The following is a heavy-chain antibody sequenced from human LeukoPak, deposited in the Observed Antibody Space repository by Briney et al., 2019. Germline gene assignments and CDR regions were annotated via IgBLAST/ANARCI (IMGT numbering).Heavy chain of an antibody. CDR2: TSSSDAGT. CDR1: GFTLSTYA. J-gene: IGHJ4*02. Sequence: PGGSLRLSCAASGFTLSTYAMSWVRQTPGKGLEWVAATSSSDAGTYHADSVRGRFTISRDNSKNTLYLQMNSLRAEDTAVYYCARDLSGVTGYTYGRGIDYWGQGTLVTVSS. V-gene: IGHV3-23*01. CDR3: ARDLSGVTGYTYGRGIDY. D-gene: IGHD5-18*01.